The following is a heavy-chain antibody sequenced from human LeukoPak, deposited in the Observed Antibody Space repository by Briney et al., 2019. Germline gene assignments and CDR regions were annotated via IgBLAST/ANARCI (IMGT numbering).Heavy chain of an antibody. CDR2: IYHSGST. CDR1: GDSIGSYF. V-gene: IGHV4-59*01. Sequence: PSETLSLTCTVSGDSIGSYFWSWIRQSPGKGLEWIGHIYHSGSTNYNPSPKSRVTISIDTSKNQFSLKLTSVTSADTAVYYCARDGPAYTSRWYDYYYGLDVWGQGTTVTVSS. D-gene: IGHD2-2*01. J-gene: IGHJ6*02. CDR3: ARDGPAYTSRWYDYYYGLDV.